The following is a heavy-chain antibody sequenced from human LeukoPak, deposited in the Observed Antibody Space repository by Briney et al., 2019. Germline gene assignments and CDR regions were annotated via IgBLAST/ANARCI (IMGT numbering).Heavy chain of an antibody. D-gene: IGHD4-17*01. Sequence: SETLSLTCAVYGGSLSGYYWSWIRQPPGKGLEWIGEINHSGSTNYNPSLKSRVTISVDTSKNQFSLKLSSVTAADTAVYYCARGTPPTVTTFWWFDPWGQGTLVTVSS. CDR2: INHSGST. V-gene: IGHV4-34*01. CDR1: GGSLSGYY. J-gene: IGHJ5*02. CDR3: ARGTPPTVTTFWWFDP.